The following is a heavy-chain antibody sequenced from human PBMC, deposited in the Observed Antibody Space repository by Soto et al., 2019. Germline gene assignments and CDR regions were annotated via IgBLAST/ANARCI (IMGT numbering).Heavy chain of an antibody. V-gene: IGHV4-31*03. CDR2: IYYSGST. J-gene: IGHJ5*02. CDR1: GGSISSGGYY. D-gene: IGHD4-4*01. Sequence: SETLSLTCTVSGGSISSGGYYWSWIRQHPGKGLEWIGYIYYSGSTYYNPSLKSRVTISVDTSKNQFSLKLSSVTAADTAVYYCARGESRMTTVTTFWFDPWGQGTLVTVSS. CDR3: ARGESRMTTVTTFWFDP.